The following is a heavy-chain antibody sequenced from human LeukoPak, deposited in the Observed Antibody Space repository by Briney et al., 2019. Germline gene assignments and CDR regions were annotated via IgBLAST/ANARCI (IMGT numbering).Heavy chain of an antibody. V-gene: IGHV1-18*01. D-gene: IGHD4-17*01. CDR3: ARETTVTYDY. CDR2: ISAYNGNT. Sequence: ASVKVSCKASGYTFTSFGISWVRQAPGQGLEWMGWISAYNGNTKYVQKLQGRVTMTTDTSTNTAYMELRSLRSDDTAVYYCARETTVTYDYWGQGTLVTVSS. CDR1: GYTFTSFG. J-gene: IGHJ4*02.